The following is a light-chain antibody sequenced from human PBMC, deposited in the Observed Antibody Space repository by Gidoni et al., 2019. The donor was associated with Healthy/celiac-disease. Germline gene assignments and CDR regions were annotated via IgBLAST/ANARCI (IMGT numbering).Light chain of an antibody. CDR2: LGS. V-gene: IGKV2-28*01. Sequence: IVIPQSPLSLPVTPGEPASISCRPSQSRLHTNGDTYLAWYLPKPGQSQTVLIYLGSNRAPGVPDRFRGSGSVTEFTLKISRVEAEDVGVYYCMQALQTPWTFGQGTKVEIK. CDR1: QSRLHTNGDTY. CDR3: MQALQTPWT. J-gene: IGKJ1*01.